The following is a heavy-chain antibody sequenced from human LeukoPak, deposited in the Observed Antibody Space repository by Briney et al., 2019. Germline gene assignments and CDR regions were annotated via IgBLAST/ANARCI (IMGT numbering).Heavy chain of an antibody. V-gene: IGHV4-34*01. CDR1: GGSFSGYY. Sequence: PSETLSLTCAAYGGSFSGYYWSWIRQPPGKGLEWIGEINHSGSTNYNPSLKSRVTISVDTSKNQFSLKLSSVTAADTAVYYCASSLVMTHDYWGQRTLVTVSS. CDR3: ASSLVMTHDY. CDR2: INHSGST. J-gene: IGHJ4*02. D-gene: IGHD2-21*02.